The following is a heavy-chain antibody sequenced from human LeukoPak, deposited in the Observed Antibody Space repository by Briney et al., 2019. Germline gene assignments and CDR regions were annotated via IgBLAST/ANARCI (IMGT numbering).Heavy chain of an antibody. D-gene: IGHD2-15*01. J-gene: IGHJ4*02. V-gene: IGHV3-7*03. CDR1: GFSLSAYW. Sequence: GGSLRLSCAASGFSLSAYWMTWVRQAPGKGLEWVANINRDGSQRNHVDSVKGRFTISRDNAKNSLYLQMDSLTAEDTAVYYCARDSTYSSGSRFYDRFDYWGQGTLVTVSS. CDR2: INRDGSQR. CDR3: ARDSTYSSGSRFYDRFDY.